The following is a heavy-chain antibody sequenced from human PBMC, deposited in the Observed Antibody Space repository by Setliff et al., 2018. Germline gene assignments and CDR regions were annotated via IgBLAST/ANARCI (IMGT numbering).Heavy chain of an antibody. V-gene: IGHV1-18*01. Sequence: GASVKVSCKTSGFLFYTFGFSWVRHVPEQGFEWMGCISGYNGNTNYAQKFQDRVTVTMDTSTSTVYMELRSLRSDDTAVYYCARSSAPSVVLAADFDFWAWEPRSPSPQ. CDR3: ARSSAPSVVLAADFDF. CDR2: ISGYNGNT. D-gene: IGHD3-3*01. J-gene: IGHJ4*02. CDR1: GFLFYTFG.